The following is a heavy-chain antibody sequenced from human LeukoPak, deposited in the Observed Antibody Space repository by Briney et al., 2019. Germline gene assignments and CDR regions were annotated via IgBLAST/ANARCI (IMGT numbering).Heavy chain of an antibody. CDR3: ARDLEGSGSFYRPSYDY. CDR1: GFTFSSYA. D-gene: IGHD3-10*01. J-gene: IGHJ4*02. CDR2: ISGSGGIT. Sequence: GGSLRLSCAASGFTFSSYAMTWVRQAPGKGLEWVSLISGSGGITYYADSVKGRFTISRDNSKNTLYLQMNSLRAEDTAVYYCARDLEGSGSFYRPSYDYWGQGTLVTVSS. V-gene: IGHV3-23*01.